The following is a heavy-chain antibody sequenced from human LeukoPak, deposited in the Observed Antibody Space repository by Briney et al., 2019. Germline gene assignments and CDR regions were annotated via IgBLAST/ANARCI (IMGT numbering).Heavy chain of an antibody. V-gene: IGHV4-34*01. CDR2: INHSGST. CDR3: AIRVLLWFGESDWFDP. J-gene: IGHJ5*02. D-gene: IGHD3-10*01. Sequence: SETLSLTCAVYGGSFSGYYWSWIRQPPGKGLEWIGEINHSGSTNYNPSLKSRVTISVDTSKNQFSLKLSSVTAADTAVYYCAIRVLLWFGESDWFDPWGQGTLVTVSS. CDR1: GGSFSGYY.